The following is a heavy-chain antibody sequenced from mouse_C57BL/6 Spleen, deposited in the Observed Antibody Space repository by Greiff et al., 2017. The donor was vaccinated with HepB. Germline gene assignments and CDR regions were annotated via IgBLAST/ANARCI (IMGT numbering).Heavy chain of an antibody. CDR1: GFTFSDYG. CDR2: ISNLAYSI. J-gene: IGHJ1*03. CDR3: ARLSTGTWYFDV. Sequence: EVKLQESGGGLVQPGGSLKLSCAASGFTFSDYGMAWVRQAPRKGPEWVAFISNLAYSIYYADTVTGRFTISRENAKNTLYLEMSSLRSEDTAMYYCARLSTGTWYFDVWGTGTTVTVSS. D-gene: IGHD4-1*02. V-gene: IGHV5-15*04.